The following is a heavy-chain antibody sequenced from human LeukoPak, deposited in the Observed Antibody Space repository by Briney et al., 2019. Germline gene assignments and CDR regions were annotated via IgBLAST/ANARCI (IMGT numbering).Heavy chain of an antibody. J-gene: IGHJ4*02. CDR1: GVSFSGYY. V-gene: IGHV4-34*01. Sequence: SETLSLTCAVYGVSFSGYYWSWIRQPPGKGLEWIGEINHSGSTNYNPSLKSRVTISVDTSKNQFSLKLSSVTAADTAVYYCARGRNYYDSSGYYRYFDYWGQGTLVTVSS. CDR3: ARGRNYYDSSGYYRYFDY. D-gene: IGHD3-22*01. CDR2: INHSGST.